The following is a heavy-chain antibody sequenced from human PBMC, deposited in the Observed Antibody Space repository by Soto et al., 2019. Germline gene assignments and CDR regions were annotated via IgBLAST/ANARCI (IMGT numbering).Heavy chain of an antibody. J-gene: IGHJ3*02. V-gene: IGHV4-39*01. CDR3: ARQAAGDIVVVVAATRGAFDI. Sequence: QLQLQESGPGLVKPSETLSLTCTVSGGSISSSSYYWGWIRQPPGKGLEWIGSIYYSGSTYYNPSLKSRVTISVDTSKNQFSLKLSSVTAADTAVYYCARQAAGDIVVVVAATRGAFDIWGQGTMVTVSS. CDR1: GGSISSSSYY. CDR2: IYYSGST. D-gene: IGHD2-15*01.